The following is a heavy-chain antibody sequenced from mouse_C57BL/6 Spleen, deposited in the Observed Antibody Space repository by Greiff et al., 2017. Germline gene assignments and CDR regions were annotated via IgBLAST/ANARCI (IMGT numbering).Heavy chain of an antibody. V-gene: IGHV1-9*01. CDR1: GYTFTGYW. CDR3: ARRGFYYYGSSYVGYAMDY. Sequence: QVQLQQSGAELMKPGASVKLSCKATGYTFTGYWIEWVKQRPGHGLEWIGEILPGSGSTNYNEKFKGKATFTADTSSNTAYMQLSSLTTEDSAIYYCARRGFYYYGSSYVGYAMDYWGQGTSVTVSS. CDR2: ILPGSGST. J-gene: IGHJ4*01. D-gene: IGHD1-1*01.